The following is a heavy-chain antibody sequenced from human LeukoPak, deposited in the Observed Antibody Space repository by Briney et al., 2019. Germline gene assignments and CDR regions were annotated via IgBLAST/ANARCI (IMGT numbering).Heavy chain of an antibody. CDR3: ARSAYPRRRWFDP. Sequence: SETLSLTCTVSGGSISSGGYYWSWIRQPPGKGLEWIGYIYYSGSTNYNPSLKSRVTISVDTSKNQFSLKLSSVTAADTAVYYCARSAYPRRRWFDPWGQGTLVTVPS. V-gene: IGHV4-61*08. CDR2: IYYSGST. CDR1: GGSISSGGYY. J-gene: IGHJ5*02. D-gene: IGHD3-16*01.